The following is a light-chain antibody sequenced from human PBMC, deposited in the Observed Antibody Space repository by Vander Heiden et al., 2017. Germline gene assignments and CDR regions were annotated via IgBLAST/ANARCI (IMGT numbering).Light chain of an antibody. V-gene: IGKV4-1*01. CDR3: QKNDRPPLT. CDR2: GAQ. Sequence: DIVLTKSPDSLAVSLGEKATINCTSSQSVLYSTNKKNYLAGNQQKPGQPPKMLIYGAQTRESGGPERFSGGGSGTEFTPPTSSLQAEDVAVYYYQKNDRPPLTFGGGTKVEIK. CDR1: QSVLYSTNKKNY. J-gene: IGKJ4*01.